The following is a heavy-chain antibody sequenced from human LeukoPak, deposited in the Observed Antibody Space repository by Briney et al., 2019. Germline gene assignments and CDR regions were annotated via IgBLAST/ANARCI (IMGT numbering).Heavy chain of an antibody. J-gene: IGHJ4*02. CDR2: ISGSGGTT. Sequence: PGGSLRLSCAASGFTFKRKAMSWVRQAPGKGLEWVSGISGSGGTTNYADSVKGRFTISRDNSKNTLCLQMNSLRADDTAVYYCAKERDGYNPFDDWGQGTLVTVSS. V-gene: IGHV3-23*01. D-gene: IGHD5-24*01. CDR1: GFTFKRKA. CDR3: AKERDGYNPFDD.